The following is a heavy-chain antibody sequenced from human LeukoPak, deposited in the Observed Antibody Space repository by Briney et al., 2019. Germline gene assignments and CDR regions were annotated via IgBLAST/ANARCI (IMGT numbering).Heavy chain of an antibody. CDR1: GYTLTELS. Sequence: GASVKVSCKVSGYTLTELSMHWVRQAPGKGLEWMGGFDPEDGETIYAQKFQGRVTMTEDTSTDTAYMELGSLRSEDTAVYYCATVRDIVVVPAANWFDPWGQGTLVTVSS. D-gene: IGHD2-2*01. CDR2: FDPEDGET. CDR3: ATVRDIVVVPAANWFDP. J-gene: IGHJ5*02. V-gene: IGHV1-24*01.